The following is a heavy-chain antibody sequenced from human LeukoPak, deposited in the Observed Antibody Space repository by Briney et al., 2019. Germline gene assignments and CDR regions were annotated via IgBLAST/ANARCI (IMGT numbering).Heavy chain of an antibody. J-gene: IGHJ4*02. CDR2: ISGSGGST. CDR1: GFTFSDYY. Sequence: GGSLRLSCAASGFTFSDYYMSWIRQAPGKGLEWVSAISGSGGSTYYADSVKGRFTISRDNSKNTLYLQMNSLRAEDTAVYYCAKVRGSYYDVNYFDYWGQGTLVTVSS. V-gene: IGHV3-23*01. CDR3: AKVRGSYYDVNYFDY. D-gene: IGHD1-26*01.